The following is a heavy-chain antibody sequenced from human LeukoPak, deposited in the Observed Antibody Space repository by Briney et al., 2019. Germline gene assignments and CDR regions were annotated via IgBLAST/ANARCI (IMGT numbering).Heavy chain of an antibody. Sequence: GGSLRLSCAASGFTFSSYEMNWVRQAPGKGLEWLAFIWYDEITKDYADSVKGRFTISRDNSKNTLYVQMNSLRADDTAVYYCAKDSSDYYFDYWGQGTLVTVSS. CDR1: GFTFSSYE. J-gene: IGHJ4*02. CDR2: IWYDEITK. CDR3: AKDSSDYYFDY. D-gene: IGHD3-22*01. V-gene: IGHV3-30*02.